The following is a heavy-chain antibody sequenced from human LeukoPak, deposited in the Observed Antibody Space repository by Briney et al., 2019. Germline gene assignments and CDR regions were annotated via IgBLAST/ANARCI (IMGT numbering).Heavy chain of an antibody. Sequence: LRASVKVSCKASGYTFTSYYMHWVRQAPGQGLEWMGIINPSGGSTSYAQKFQGRVTITRDTSTSTVYMELSSLRSEDTAVYYCARHLGGGSSSFYYYYGMDVWGQGTTVTVSS. CDR3: ARHLGGGSSSFYYYYGMDV. V-gene: IGHV1-46*01. J-gene: IGHJ6*02. D-gene: IGHD6-13*01. CDR1: GYTFTSYY. CDR2: INPSGGST.